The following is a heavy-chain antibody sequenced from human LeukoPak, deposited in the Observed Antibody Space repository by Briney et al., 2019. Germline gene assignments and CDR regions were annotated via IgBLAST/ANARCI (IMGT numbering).Heavy chain of an antibody. Sequence: SQTLSLTCAISGDSVSSNSVTWNWIRQSPSRGLEWLGRTYYRSKWYNDYAVSVKSRITINPDTSKNQFSLQLNSVTPEDTALYYCARDDDSSNAFDIWGQGTVVTVSS. CDR3: ARDDDSSNAFDI. V-gene: IGHV6-1*01. J-gene: IGHJ3*02. CDR2: TYYRSKWYN. D-gene: IGHD6-13*01. CDR1: GDSVSSNSVT.